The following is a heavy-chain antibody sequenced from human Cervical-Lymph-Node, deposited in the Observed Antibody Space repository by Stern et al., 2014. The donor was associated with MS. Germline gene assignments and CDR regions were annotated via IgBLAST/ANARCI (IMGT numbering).Heavy chain of an antibody. Sequence: VQLEESGAEVKKPGASGNVSCEASGFSFTTHYMHWIRQGPGEGLEGVGMINPNTGTTSYARQFQGRVIITRDTSTSTIYMELTGLRSEDTALYFCTRVQRERRALDPFDPWGQGTLVTVSS. CDR2: INPNTGTT. D-gene: IGHD1-1*01. CDR1: GFSFTTHY. V-gene: IGHV1-46*03. CDR3: TRVQRERRALDPFDP. J-gene: IGHJ5*02.